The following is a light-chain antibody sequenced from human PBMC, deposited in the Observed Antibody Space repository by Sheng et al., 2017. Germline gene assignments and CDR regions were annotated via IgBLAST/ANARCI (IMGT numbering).Light chain of an antibody. Sequence: QSVLIQPPSAYGTPGQRVTISCSGSSSNIGSNLVYWYQQFPGTAPKLLIYNNDERPSGVPDRFSGSKSGTSASLAISGLRSEDEADYYCAAWDDSLSVFFGGGTKLTVL. CDR3: AAWDDSLSVF. CDR2: NND. J-gene: IGLJ2*01. CDR1: SSNIGSNL. V-gene: IGLV1-47*01.